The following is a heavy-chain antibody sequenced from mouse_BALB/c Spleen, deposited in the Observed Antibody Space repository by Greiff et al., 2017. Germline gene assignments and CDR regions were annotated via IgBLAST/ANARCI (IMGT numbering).Heavy chain of an antibody. Sequence: VKLMESGPGLVAPSQSLSITCTVSGFSLTGYGVNWVRQPPGKGLEWLGMIWGDGSTDYNSALKSRLSISKDNSKSQVFLKMNSLQTDDTARYYCARERYDGYYEGYFDVWGAGTTVTVSS. D-gene: IGHD2-3*01. CDR3: ARERYDGYYEGYFDV. J-gene: IGHJ1*01. CDR1: GFSLTGYG. V-gene: IGHV2-6-7*01. CDR2: IWGDGST.